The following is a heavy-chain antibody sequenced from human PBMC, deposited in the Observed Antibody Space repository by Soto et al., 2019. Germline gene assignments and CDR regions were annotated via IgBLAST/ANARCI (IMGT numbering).Heavy chain of an antibody. V-gene: IGHV1-69*16. D-gene: IGHD6-19*01. CDR2: IIPILGPA. J-gene: IGHJ4*02. Sequence: QVQLVQSGAEVKKPGSSVKVSCKASGGSIRTYSVSWERQAPGQGLEWMGGIIPILGPAKYAQKFQGRVTITADESTSTVYMERRSLRSEDTAVYYCARLWGIAVHDSWGQGTRVSVSS. CDR1: GGSIRTYS. CDR3: ARLWGIAVHDS.